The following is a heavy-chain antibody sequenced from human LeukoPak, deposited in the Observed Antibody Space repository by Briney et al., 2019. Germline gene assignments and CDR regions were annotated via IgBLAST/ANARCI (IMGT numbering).Heavy chain of an antibody. CDR1: GFTVSSNY. CDR3: ARVISNCSSTSCYLYDYFDY. V-gene: IGHV3-66*02. D-gene: IGHD2-2*01. Sequence: GGSMRLSCAASGFTVSSNYISWVRQAPGKGLEWVSVIYSGGSTYYEEYVKGRFTISRDNSKNTLYFQMNSMRAEDTAVYYCARVISNCSSTSCYLYDYFDYWGQGTLVTVSS. CDR2: IYSGGST. J-gene: IGHJ4*02.